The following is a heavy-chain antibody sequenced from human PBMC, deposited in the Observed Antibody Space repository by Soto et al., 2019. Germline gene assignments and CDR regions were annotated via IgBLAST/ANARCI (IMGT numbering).Heavy chain of an antibody. D-gene: IGHD1-7*01. Sequence: GGSLRLSCAASGFTFSSYAMSWVRQAPGKGLEWVSAISGSGGSTYYADSVKGRFTISRDNSKNTLYLQMNSLRAEDTAAYYCAKDQKNGYNWNYLGSLDYWGQGTLVTVSS. CDR1: GFTFSSYA. CDR3: AKDQKNGYNWNYLGSLDY. V-gene: IGHV3-23*01. J-gene: IGHJ4*02. CDR2: ISGSGGST.